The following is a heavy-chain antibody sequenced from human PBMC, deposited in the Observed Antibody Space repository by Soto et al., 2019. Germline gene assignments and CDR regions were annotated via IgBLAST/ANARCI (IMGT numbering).Heavy chain of an antibody. Sequence: EVQLVESGGVVVQPGGSLRLSCAASGFTFDDYTMPWVRQAPGKGLEWVSLISWDGGSTYYADSVKGRFTISRDNSKNSLYLQMNSLRTEDTALYYCATLSRYYYDSSGYPVYFDYWGQGTLVTVSS. CDR1: GFTFDDYT. D-gene: IGHD3-22*01. CDR2: ISWDGGST. V-gene: IGHV3-43*01. CDR3: ATLSRYYYDSSGYPVYFDY. J-gene: IGHJ4*02.